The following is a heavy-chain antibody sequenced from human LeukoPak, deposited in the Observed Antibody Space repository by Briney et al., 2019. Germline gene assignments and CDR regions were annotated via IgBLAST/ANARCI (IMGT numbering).Heavy chain of an antibody. CDR1: GGSVSSSRHF. D-gene: IGHD6-13*01. CDR2: IYYSGNT. V-gene: IGHV4-39*07. CDR3: AREDGSWGLGY. Sequence: SETLSLTCTVSGGSVSSSRHFWGWIRQPPGKGLEWIGSIYYSGNTYYSPSLRSRVTISVDTSKNQFSLKLSSVTAADTAVYYCAREDGSWGLGYWGQGTLVTVSS. J-gene: IGHJ4*02.